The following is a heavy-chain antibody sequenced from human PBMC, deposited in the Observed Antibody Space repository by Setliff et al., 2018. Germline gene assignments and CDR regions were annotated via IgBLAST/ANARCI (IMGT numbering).Heavy chain of an antibody. CDR2: ISASNGDT. V-gene: IGHV1-18*01. CDR1: GYTLTTNA. J-gene: IGHJ4*02. D-gene: IGHD1-7*01. CDR3: ARDEGRNEMEIQGY. Sequence: ASVKVSCKASGYTLTTNAISWVRQAPGQGLELMGWISASNGDTNYAENLQGRVTMTTDISTSTAYMELRSLRSDDTAVYYCARDEGRNEMEIQGYWGQGTRVTVSS.